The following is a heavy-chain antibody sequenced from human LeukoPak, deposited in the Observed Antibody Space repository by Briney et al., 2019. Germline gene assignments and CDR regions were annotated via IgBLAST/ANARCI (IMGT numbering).Heavy chain of an antibody. V-gene: IGHV4-34*01. D-gene: IGHD5-24*01. CDR1: GGSFSGYY. CDR3: ARDPGDGYSVWYFDL. Sequence: SETLSLTCAVYGGSFSGYYWSWIRQPPGKGLEWIGEINHSGSTNYNPSLKSRVTISVDTSKNQFSLKVSSVTAADTALYYCARDPGDGYSVWYFDLWGRGTLVTVSS. CDR2: INHSGST. J-gene: IGHJ2*01.